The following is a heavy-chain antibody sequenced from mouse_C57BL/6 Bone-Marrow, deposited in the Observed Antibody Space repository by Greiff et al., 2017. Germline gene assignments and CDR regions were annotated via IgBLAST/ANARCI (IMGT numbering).Heavy chain of an antibody. CDR1: GFSLTSYG. V-gene: IGHV2-2*01. CDR2: IWSGGST. J-gene: IGHJ3*01. Sequence: QVQLQQSGPGLVQPSQSLSITCTVSGFSLTSYGVHWVRQSPGKGLEWLGVIWSGGSTGYNAAFISRLSISKDNSKSQVFFKMNSLQADNTAIYYCSRKMDGYYPAWLAYWGQGTLVTVSA. CDR3: SRKMDGYYPAWLAY. D-gene: IGHD2-3*01.